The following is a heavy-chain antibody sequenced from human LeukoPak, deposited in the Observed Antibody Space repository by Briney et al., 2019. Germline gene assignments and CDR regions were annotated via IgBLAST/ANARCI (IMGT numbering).Heavy chain of an antibody. CDR2: ISYDGSNK. CDR3: AREHGVWGGGPYYYYGMDV. V-gene: IGHV3-30*04. CDR1: GFTFSSYA. J-gene: IGHJ6*02. Sequence: GRSLRLSCAASGFTFSSYAMHWVRQAPGKGLEWVAVISYDGSNKYYADSVKGRFTISRDNSKNTLYLQMNSLRAEDTAVYYCAREHGVWGGGPYYYYGMDVWGQGTTVTASS. D-gene: IGHD3-16*01.